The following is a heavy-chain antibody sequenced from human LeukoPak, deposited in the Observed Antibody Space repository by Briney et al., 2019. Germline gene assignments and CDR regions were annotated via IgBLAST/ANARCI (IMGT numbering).Heavy chain of an antibody. CDR3: ARKGRGPYGSVNGYFDY. CDR1: GGSISSSSYY. D-gene: IGHD3-10*01. J-gene: IGHJ4*02. V-gene: IGHV4-39*07. Sequence: SETLSLTCTVSGGSISSSSYYWGWIRQPPGKGLEWIGIIYHTGTTYYNSSLKSRVTISVGTSKNQFSLKLNFVTAADTAVYYCARKGRGPYGSVNGYFDYWGQGTLVTVSS. CDR2: IYHTGTT.